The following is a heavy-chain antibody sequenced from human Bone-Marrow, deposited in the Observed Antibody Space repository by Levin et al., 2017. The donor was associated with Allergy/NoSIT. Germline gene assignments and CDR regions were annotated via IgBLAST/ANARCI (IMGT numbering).Heavy chain of an antibody. V-gene: IGHV4-31*03. CDR2: IYYGGST. J-gene: IGHJ2*01. D-gene: IGHD4-17*01. CDR3: ARAPLLFLTYGDYADHEEYWYFAL. CDR1: GGSISSGGNY. Sequence: SETLSLTCTVSGGSISSGGNYWTWIRQHPGKGLEWIAHIYYGGSTYYNPSLKSRLTISIDTSKNQFSLKLSSVTAADTAGYYCARAPLLFLTYGDYADHEEYWYFALWGRGTLVTVSS.